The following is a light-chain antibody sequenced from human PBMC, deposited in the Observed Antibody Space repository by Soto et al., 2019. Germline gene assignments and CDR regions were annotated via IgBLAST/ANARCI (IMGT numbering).Light chain of an antibody. Sequence: MIQPPDNLSVSPGERATLSCRPSKSVSSKLAWYQQKTGKAHKIMIYAAYNLQSGVTSRFSGSGSGTDFTLTISSLKPEDFATYYCQESYSTPRWTLGQGTKLDIK. CDR3: QESYSTPRWT. J-gene: IGKJ1*01. CDR2: AAY. V-gene: IGKV1-39*01. CDR1: KSVSSK.